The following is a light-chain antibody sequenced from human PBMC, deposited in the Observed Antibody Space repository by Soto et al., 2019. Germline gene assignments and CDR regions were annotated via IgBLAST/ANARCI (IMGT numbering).Light chain of an antibody. CDR1: GNAVGAYNY. CDR3: CSYAGGYTYL. CDR2: GVV. Sequence: SALTQPRSVSGSPGQSVTISCTGTGNAVGAYNYVSWYQQHPGRPPKLLIYGVVRWPSGVPDRFSGSKSGNTASLTISGLQAEDEADYFGCSYAGGYTYLFGTGTKLTV. V-gene: IGLV2-11*01. J-gene: IGLJ1*01.